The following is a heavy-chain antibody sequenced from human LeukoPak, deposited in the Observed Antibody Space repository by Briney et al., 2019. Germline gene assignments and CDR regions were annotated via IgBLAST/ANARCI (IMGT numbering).Heavy chain of an antibody. V-gene: IGHV3-21*06. CDR1: GFTFNTHS. CDR3: ARDSSGWYRWFDP. Sequence: GGSLRLSCEASGFTFNTHSMNWARQAPGKGLEWVSSIDSSGGYMFYADSVKGRFIISRDNAKDSLYLQMNSLRVEDTAVYYCARDSSGWYRWFDPWGQGTLVTVSS. J-gene: IGHJ5*02. CDR2: IDSSGGYM. D-gene: IGHD6-19*01.